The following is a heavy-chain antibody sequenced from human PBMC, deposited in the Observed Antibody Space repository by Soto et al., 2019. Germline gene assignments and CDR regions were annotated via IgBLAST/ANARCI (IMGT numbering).Heavy chain of an antibody. CDR2: ISAYNGKT. Sequence: QVQLVQSGAEVKKPGASVKVSCKASGYPFTTYGISWVLQAPGQGLEWMGWISAYNGKTNYAQNVQGRVTMTTDASTSTAYMELWSPKSDDTAVYYCAREYVRRRDSDFWSGFSFFYFDYWGQGTPVTVSS. J-gene: IGHJ4*02. D-gene: IGHD3-3*01. CDR1: GYPFTTYG. CDR3: AREYVRRRDSDFWSGFSFFYFDY. V-gene: IGHV1-18*04.